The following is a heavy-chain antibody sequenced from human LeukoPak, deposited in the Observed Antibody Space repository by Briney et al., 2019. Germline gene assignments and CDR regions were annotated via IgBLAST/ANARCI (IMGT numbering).Heavy chain of an antibody. Sequence: ASVKVSCKASGYTFTSYGISWVRQAPGQGLEWMGWISAYNGNTNYAQKLQGRVTMTTDTSTSTAYMELRSLRSDDTAVYYCARESEGYYDSSGYSPDAFDIWGQGTMVTVSS. D-gene: IGHD3-22*01. J-gene: IGHJ3*02. CDR1: GYTFTSYG. CDR3: ARESEGYYDSSGYSPDAFDI. V-gene: IGHV1-18*01. CDR2: ISAYNGNT.